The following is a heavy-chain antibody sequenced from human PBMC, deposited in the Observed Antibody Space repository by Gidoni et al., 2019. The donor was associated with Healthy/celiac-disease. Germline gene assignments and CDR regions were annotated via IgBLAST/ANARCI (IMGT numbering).Heavy chain of an antibody. J-gene: IGHJ4*02. Sequence: QVQLQQWGAGLLKPSETLSLPCAVYGGSFSGYYWSWIRQPPGKGLEWIGEINHSGSTNYNPSLKSRVTISVDTSKNQFSLKLSSVTAADTAVYYCARALKYYDFWSGSAQFDYWGQGTLVTVSS. CDR3: ARALKYYDFWSGSAQFDY. V-gene: IGHV4-34*01. D-gene: IGHD3-3*01. CDR1: GGSFSGYY. CDR2: INHSGST.